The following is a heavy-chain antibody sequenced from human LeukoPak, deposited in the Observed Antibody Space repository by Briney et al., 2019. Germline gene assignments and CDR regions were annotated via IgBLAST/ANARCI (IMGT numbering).Heavy chain of an antibody. Sequence: ASVKVSCKVSGYTLTELSMHWVRQAPGKGLEWMGGFDPEDGETIYAQKFQGRVTMTEDTSTDTAYMELSSLRSEDTAVYYCARDLRYCSSTSCPIYYYYYYGMDVWGQGTTVTVSS. CDR1: GYTLTELS. J-gene: IGHJ6*02. V-gene: IGHV1-24*01. CDR2: FDPEDGET. CDR3: ARDLRYCSSTSCPIYYYYYYGMDV. D-gene: IGHD2-2*01.